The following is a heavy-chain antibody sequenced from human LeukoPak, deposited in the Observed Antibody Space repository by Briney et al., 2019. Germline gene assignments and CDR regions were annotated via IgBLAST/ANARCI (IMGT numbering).Heavy chain of an antibody. CDR3: ATTIFGVVKPADC. J-gene: IGHJ4*02. V-gene: IGHV3-23*01. D-gene: IGHD3-3*01. CDR1: GFTFSSYA. Sequence: GGSLRLSCTASGFTFSSYAMSWVRQAPGKGLEWVSAISGSGGSTYYADSVKGRFTISRDNSKNTLYLQMNSLRAEDTAVYYCATTIFGVVKPADCWGQGTLVTVSS. CDR2: ISGSGGST.